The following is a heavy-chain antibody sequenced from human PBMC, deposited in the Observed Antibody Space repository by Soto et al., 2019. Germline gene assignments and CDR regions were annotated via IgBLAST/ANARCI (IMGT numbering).Heavy chain of an antibody. V-gene: IGHV2-5*02. CDR1: GFSLSTRDVG. Sequence: QITLNESGPTLVKPTQTLTLTCTFSGFSLSTRDVGVGWIRQPPGKALEWLGVIYWDDDKRYSPSLKSRPTTXXATSKNRVVLRMTKMDPVATATSFCASCRGGVANFWGKGTLVTVSS. CDR3: ASCRGGVANF. J-gene: IGHJ4*02. D-gene: IGHD3-16*01. CDR2: IYWDDDK.